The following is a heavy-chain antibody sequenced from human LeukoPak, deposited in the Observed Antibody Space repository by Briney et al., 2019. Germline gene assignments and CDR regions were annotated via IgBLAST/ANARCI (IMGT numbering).Heavy chain of an antibody. V-gene: IGHV4-59*08. CDR2: IYNIGSS. J-gene: IGHJ4*02. D-gene: IGHD1-26*01. CDR3: ARHSPSKVGFDY. Sequence: SETLSLTCTVSDASISSYSWSWIRQPPGKGLEWIGYIYNIGSSNYNPSLKSRVTISADTSKNQFSLKLNSVTAADTAVYYCARHSPSKVGFDYWGQGTLVTVSS. CDR1: DASISSYS.